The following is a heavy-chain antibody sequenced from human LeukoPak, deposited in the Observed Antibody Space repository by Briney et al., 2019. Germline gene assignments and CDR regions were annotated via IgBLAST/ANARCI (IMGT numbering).Heavy chain of an antibody. J-gene: IGHJ4*02. Sequence: ASVKVSCKASGYTFTGYYMHWVRQAPGQGLEWMGWISAYNGNTNYAQKLQGRVTMTTDTSTSTAYMELRSLRSDDTAVYYCARDFRYSGYDLWGQGTLVTVSS. CDR3: ARDFRYSGYDL. V-gene: IGHV1-18*04. CDR2: ISAYNGNT. D-gene: IGHD5-12*01. CDR1: GYTFTGYY.